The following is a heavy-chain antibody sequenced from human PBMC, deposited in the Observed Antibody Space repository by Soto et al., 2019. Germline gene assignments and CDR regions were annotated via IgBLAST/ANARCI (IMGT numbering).Heavy chain of an antibody. D-gene: IGHD3-22*01. CDR2: MSAYNGNT. CDR1: GYTFTSYG. V-gene: IGHV1-18*01. Sequence: QVQLVQSGAEVKKPGASVKVSCRASGYTFTSYGISWVRQAPGQGLKWMGWMSAYNGNTNYAQKLQGRVTMTTGTSTSTASMELRSLRSDDTAVYYCARDQPQYYYDSSGYFDYWGQGTLVTVSS. CDR3: ARDQPQYYYDSSGYFDY. J-gene: IGHJ4*02.